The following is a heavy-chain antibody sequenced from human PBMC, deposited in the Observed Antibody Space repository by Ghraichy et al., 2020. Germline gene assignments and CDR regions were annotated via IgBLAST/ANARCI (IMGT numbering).Heavy chain of an antibody. CDR3: ARAAYDYGDYEFVGGDIIMGTTPPPGKYV. Sequence: SETLSLTCAVYGGSFSSYYWNWIRQPPGKGLEWIGEIDHSGSINYNPSLKSRVTISVDTSKNQFSLKLNSVTAADTAVYYCARAAYDYGDYEFVGGDIIMGTTPPPGKYVWGQGTTVTVAS. D-gene: IGHD4-17*01. V-gene: IGHV4-34*01. CDR1: GGSFSSYY. J-gene: IGHJ6*02. CDR2: IDHSGSI.